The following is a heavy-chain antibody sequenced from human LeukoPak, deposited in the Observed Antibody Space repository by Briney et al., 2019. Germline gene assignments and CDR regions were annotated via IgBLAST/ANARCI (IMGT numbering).Heavy chain of an antibody. CDR2: IKQDGSEK. V-gene: IGHV3-7*01. CDR3: ARALDSSSSRYQAFEY. CDR1: GFTFSNYW. J-gene: IGHJ4*02. D-gene: IGHD2-2*01. Sequence: GGSLRLSCAASGFTFSNYWMSWVRQAPGKGLEWVANIKQDGSEKYYVDSVKGRFTTSRDNAKNSLYLQMSSLRAEDTAVYYCARALDSSSSRYQAFEYWGQGTLVTVSS.